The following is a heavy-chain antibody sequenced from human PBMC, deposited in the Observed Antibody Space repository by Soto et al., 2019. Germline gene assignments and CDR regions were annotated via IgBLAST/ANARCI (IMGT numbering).Heavy chain of an antibody. CDR2: IYYSGST. D-gene: IGHD3-16*01. Sequence: PSQTLSLTCTVSGGSIISGGYYWSWIRQHPGKGLEWIGYIYYSGSTYYNPSLKSRVTISVDTSKNQFSLKLSSVTAADTAVYYCARVASRGYWFDPSGQATLVNVSS. CDR3: ARVASRGYWFDP. V-gene: IGHV4-31*03. J-gene: IGHJ5*02. CDR1: GGSIISGGYY.